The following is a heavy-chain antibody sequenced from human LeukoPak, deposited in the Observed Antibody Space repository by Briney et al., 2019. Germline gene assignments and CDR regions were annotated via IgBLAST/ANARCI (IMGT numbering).Heavy chain of an antibody. D-gene: IGHD7-27*01. V-gene: IGHV4-39*01. CDR2: IDYSGST. CDR1: GGSISSSSVN. J-gene: IGHJ4*02. Sequence: PSETLSLTGTASGGSISSSSVNWVWIRQPPGKGLEWIGSIDYSGSTYYNPSLKSRVTIYVDTSKNQFSLNLSSVTATDTAVYYCARPSVSTLTGEFDYWGQGTLVTVSS. CDR3: ARPSVSTLTGEFDY.